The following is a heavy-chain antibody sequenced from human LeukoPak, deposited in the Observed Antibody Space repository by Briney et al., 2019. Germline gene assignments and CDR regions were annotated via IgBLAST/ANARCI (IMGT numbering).Heavy chain of an antibody. D-gene: IGHD2-2*02. J-gene: IGHJ5*02. CDR3: ARGIVVVPAAILDPYWFDP. Sequence: ASVKVSCKASGYTFTSYDINWVRQATGQGLEWMGWMNPNSGNTGYAQKFQGRVTMTRNTYISTAYMELSSLRSEDTAVYYCARGIVVVPAAILDPYWFDPWGQGALVTVSS. CDR1: GYTFTSYD. CDR2: MNPNSGNT. V-gene: IGHV1-8*01.